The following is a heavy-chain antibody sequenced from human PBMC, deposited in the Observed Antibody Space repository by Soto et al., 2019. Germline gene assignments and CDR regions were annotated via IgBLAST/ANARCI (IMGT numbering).Heavy chain of an antibody. CDR1: GFIFRNFA. V-gene: IGHV3-23*01. D-gene: IGHD1-26*01. CDR2: LSGSGTST. CDR3: AKDILELPRPPAFHI. Sequence: PGGSLRLSCAASGFIFRNFAMSWVRQPPGKGLEWVSTLSGSGTSTYYPESLKGRFTISRDKPKNVLFLQMNSLSGEETAVYYCAKDILELPRPPAFHIWGRGTMVTVSS. J-gene: IGHJ3*02.